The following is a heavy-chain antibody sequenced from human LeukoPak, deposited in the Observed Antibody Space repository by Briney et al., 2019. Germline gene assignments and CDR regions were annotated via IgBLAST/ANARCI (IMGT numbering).Heavy chain of an antibody. CDR2: IWYDGSNK. CDR3: ARGRLGIGYYFDY. D-gene: IGHD7-27*01. Sequence: GGSLRLSCTASGFTFSSYGMHWVRQAPGKGLEWVAVIWYDGSNKYYADSVKGRFTISRDNSKNTLYLQMNSLRAEDTAVYYCARGRLGIGYYFDYWGQGTLVTVSS. V-gene: IGHV3-33*01. J-gene: IGHJ4*02. CDR1: GFTFSSYG.